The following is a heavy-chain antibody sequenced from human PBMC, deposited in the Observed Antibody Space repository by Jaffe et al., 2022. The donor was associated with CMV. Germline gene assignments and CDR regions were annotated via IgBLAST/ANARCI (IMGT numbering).Heavy chain of an antibody. CDR1: GYTFTGYY. J-gene: IGHJ6*03. V-gene: IGHV1-2*04. Sequence: QVQLVQSGAEVKKPGASVKVSCKASGYTFTGYYMHWVRQAPGQGLEWMGWINPNSGGTNYAQKFQGWVTMTRDTSISTAYMELSRLRSDDTAVYYCARDGAGHLWSGYYNDFSYDYYYYYMDVWGKGTTVTVSS. CDR3: ARDGAGHLWSGYYNDFSYDYYYYYMDV. CDR2: INPNSGGT. D-gene: IGHD3-3*02.